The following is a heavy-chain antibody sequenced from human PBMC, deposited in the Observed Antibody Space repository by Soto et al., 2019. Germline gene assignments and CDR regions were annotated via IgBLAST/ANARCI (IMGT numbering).Heavy chain of an antibody. CDR2: ISWNSGGI. CDR1: GFTFDDYA. V-gene: IGHV3-9*01. Sequence: EVQLVESGGGLVQPGRSLRLSCAASGFTFDDYAMHWVRQAPGKGLEWVSGISWNSGGIGYADSVKGRFTISRDNAKNSLYLQMNCLRAEDTALYYCAKGVAAWGYFDYWGQGTLVTVSS. CDR3: AKGVAAWGYFDY. J-gene: IGHJ4*02. D-gene: IGHD2-15*01.